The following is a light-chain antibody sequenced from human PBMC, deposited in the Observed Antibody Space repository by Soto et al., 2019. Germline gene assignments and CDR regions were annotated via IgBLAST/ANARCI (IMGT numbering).Light chain of an antibody. CDR2: GAS. V-gene: IGKV3-15*01. CDR1: QSVRTY. J-gene: IGKJ1*01. CDR3: QQYDDWPQT. Sequence: EIVLTQSTATLSVTPGERDTLSCGASQSVRTYLAWYQQKPGQAPRLLIHGASTRAPGIPARFSGSGSGTDFTLTISSLQSEDFAVYYGQQYDDWPQTFGQGTKVDI.